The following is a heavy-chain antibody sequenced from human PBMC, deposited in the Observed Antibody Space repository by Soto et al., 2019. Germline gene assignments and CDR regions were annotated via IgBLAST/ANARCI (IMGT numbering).Heavy chain of an antibody. Sequence: SETLSLHGTGSGISISPLNWSSVLQRLGKGLEWIGYLYYSGNSNYNPYLKCRVTISVDATKNQVSLRLTSVTAAETAVYYVARLGGVAARTCGYWGQGT. CDR2: LYYSGNS. V-gene: IGHV4-59*01. D-gene: IGHD2-15*01. CDR1: GISISPLN. CDR3: ARLGGVAARTCGY. J-gene: IGHJ4*02.